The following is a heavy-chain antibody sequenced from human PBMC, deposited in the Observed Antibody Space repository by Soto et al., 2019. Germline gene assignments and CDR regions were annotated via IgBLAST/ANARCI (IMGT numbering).Heavy chain of an antibody. D-gene: IGHD2-15*01. Sequence: QVQLVQSGAEVKKPGASVKVSCKASGYTFTNYDINWVRQAPGQGLEWMGWMDPKSGNTDYAQKFQGRVTITRNTSINTAYLEVSSLSSEDTAVYFCARGRGWRDYWGQGTLVTVSS. CDR2: MDPKSGNT. J-gene: IGHJ4*02. V-gene: IGHV1-8*01. CDR3: ARGRGWRDY. CDR1: GYTFTNYD.